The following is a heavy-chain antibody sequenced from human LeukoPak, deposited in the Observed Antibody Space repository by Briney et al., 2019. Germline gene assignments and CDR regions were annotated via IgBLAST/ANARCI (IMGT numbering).Heavy chain of an antibody. CDR3: ARGYYDSSGYYPGYFDY. Sequence: PGGSLRLSCAASGFTVSSNYMSWVRQAPGKGLEWVSVIYSGGSTYYADSVKGRFTISRDNSKNTLYLQMNSLRAEDTAVYYCARGYYDSSGYYPGYFDYWGQGTLVTVSS. CDR2: IYSGGST. J-gene: IGHJ4*02. V-gene: IGHV3-53*01. CDR1: GFTVSSNY. D-gene: IGHD3-22*01.